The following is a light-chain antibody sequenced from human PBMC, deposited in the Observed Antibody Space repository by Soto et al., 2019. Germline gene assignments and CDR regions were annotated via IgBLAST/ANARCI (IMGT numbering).Light chain of an antibody. CDR3: SSYTSSSSGV. CDR1: SSDVGGYNY. CDR2: DVS. J-gene: IGLJ1*01. Sequence: QSVLTQPASVSGSPGQSITISCTGTSSDVGGYNYVSWYQQHPGKAPKLMIYDVSNRPSGVSNRFSGSKSGNTASLTISGLQGEDEADYYCSSYTSSSSGVFGTGTKLTVL. V-gene: IGLV2-14*01.